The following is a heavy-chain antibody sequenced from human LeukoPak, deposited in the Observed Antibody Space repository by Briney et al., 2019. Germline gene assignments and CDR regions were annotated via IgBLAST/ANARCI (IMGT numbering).Heavy chain of an antibody. J-gene: IGHJ4*02. Sequence: SETLSLTCTVSGYSVRSSYWSWIRQPPGRGLEYIGYIYHSGDNKYNPSLSSRVSMSLDTSKNQFSLNLTSVTAADSAVYYCARHNGGSYLDYWAQGTLVTVSS. CDR3: ARHNGGSYLDY. CDR1: GYSVRSSY. D-gene: IGHD2-8*01. CDR2: IYHSGDN. V-gene: IGHV4-59*02.